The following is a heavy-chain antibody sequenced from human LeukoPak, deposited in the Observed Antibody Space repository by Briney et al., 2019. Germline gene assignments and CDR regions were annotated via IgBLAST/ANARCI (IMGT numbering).Heavy chain of an antibody. CDR3: ATYIMVRGVPGAFDI. CDR2: IYHSGST. J-gene: IGHJ3*02. V-gene: IGHV4-38-2*01. CDR1: GYSISSGYY. Sequence: SETLSLTCAVSGYSISSGYYWGWIRQPPGKGLEWIGSIYHSGSTYYNPSLKSRVTISVDTSKNQFSLKLSSVTAADTAVYYCATYIMVRGVPGAFDIWGQGTMVTVSS. D-gene: IGHD3-10*01.